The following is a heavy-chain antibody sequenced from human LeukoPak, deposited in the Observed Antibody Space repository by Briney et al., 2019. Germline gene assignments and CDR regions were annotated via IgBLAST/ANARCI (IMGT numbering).Heavy chain of an antibody. V-gene: IGHV3-23*01. CDR3: AKGQLTGNLDY. CDR1: GFTFSSYA. D-gene: IGHD7-27*01. CDR2: ISGGGGST. Sequence: GGSLRLSCAASGFTFSSYAMTRVRQAPVKGLEWVSAISGGGGSTYYADSVKGRFTISRDNSKNTLYLQMNSLRTEDTAVYYCAKGQLTGNLDYWGQGTLVTVSS. J-gene: IGHJ4*02.